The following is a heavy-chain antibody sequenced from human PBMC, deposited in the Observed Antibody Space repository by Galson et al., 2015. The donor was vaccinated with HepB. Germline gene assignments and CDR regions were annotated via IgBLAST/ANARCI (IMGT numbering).Heavy chain of an antibody. V-gene: IGHV3-7*01. CDR2: IKEDGSEK. J-gene: IGHJ6*03. D-gene: IGHD5-12*01. CDR1: GFTFSRHW. Sequence: SLRLSCAASGFTFSRHWMSWVRQAPGKGLEWVANIKEDGSEKYSVDSVKGRFTVSRDNAKNSMYLQMNSVRGEDTAVYYCARAPSGYDLVYYYMDVWGKGTTVTASS. CDR3: ARAPSGYDLVYYYMDV.